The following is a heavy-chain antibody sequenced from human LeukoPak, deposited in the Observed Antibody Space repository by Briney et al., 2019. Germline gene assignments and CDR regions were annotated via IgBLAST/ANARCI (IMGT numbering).Heavy chain of an antibody. D-gene: IGHD5-12*01. CDR3: ARRGYSGYGDYYYMDV. CDR1: GGSFSGYY. CDR2: INHSGST. Sequence: SGTLSLTCAVYGGSFSGYYWSWIRQPPGKGLEWIGEINHSGSTNYNPPLKSRVTISVDTSKNQFSLKLSSVTAADTAVYYCARRGYSGYGDYYYMDVWGKGTTVTVSS. J-gene: IGHJ6*03. V-gene: IGHV4-34*01.